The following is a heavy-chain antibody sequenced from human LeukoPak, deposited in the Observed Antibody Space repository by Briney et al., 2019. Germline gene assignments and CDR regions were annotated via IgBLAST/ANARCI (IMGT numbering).Heavy chain of an antibody. Sequence: GGSLRLSCAASGFTFSSYCMNWVRQAPGKGLEWVSYISSSSSTIYYADSVKGRFTISRDNAKNSLYLQMNSLRAEDTAVYYCARDVGYDISVNVDYWGQGTLVTVSS. J-gene: IGHJ4*02. CDR3: ARDVGYDISVNVDY. V-gene: IGHV3-48*01. CDR1: GFTFSSYC. D-gene: IGHD3-9*01. CDR2: ISSSSSTI.